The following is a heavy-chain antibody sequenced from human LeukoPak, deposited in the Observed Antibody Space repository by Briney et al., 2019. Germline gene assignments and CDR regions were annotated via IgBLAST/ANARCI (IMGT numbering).Heavy chain of an antibody. J-gene: IGHJ4*02. V-gene: IGHV3-48*01. CDR3: AREGSGWSDNYSDY. CDR1: GFTFSSYG. Sequence: GGSLRLSCAASGFTFSSYGMNWVRQAPGKGLEWVSYISSSSSTIYYADSVKGRFTISRDNAKNSLYLQMNSLRAEDTAVYYCAREGSGWSDNYSDYWGQGTLVTVSS. D-gene: IGHD6-19*01. CDR2: ISSSSSTI.